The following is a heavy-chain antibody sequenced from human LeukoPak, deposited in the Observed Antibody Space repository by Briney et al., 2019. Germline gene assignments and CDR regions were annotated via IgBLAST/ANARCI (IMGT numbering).Heavy chain of an antibody. V-gene: IGHV1-46*01. CDR2: INPTGGST. J-gene: IGHJ4*02. CDR3: ARNPPRTGDFNF. Sequence: ASVKVSCKASGYTFPSYFMHWVRQAPGQGLEWMGIINPTGGSTTYAQKFQGRVTMTRDTSTNTAYMELRGLTSEDTAVYYCARNPPRTGDFNFWGQGALVTVSS. D-gene: IGHD7-27*01. CDR1: GYTFPSYF.